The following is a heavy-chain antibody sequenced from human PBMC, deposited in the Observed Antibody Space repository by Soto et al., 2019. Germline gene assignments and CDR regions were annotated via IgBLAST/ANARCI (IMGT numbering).Heavy chain of an antibody. J-gene: IGHJ5*01. Sequence: PSETLSLTCTVSGGSISSGSYYWSWIRQHPGKGLEWIGYIYYSGSTNYNPSLKSRVTISVDTSKNQFSLKLSSVTAADTAVYYCARTLFGWGIWFDSSGQATLVTVSS. CDR2: IYYSGST. V-gene: IGHV4-61*01. CDR1: GGSISSGSYY. D-gene: IGHD3-10*02. CDR3: ARTLFGWGIWFDS.